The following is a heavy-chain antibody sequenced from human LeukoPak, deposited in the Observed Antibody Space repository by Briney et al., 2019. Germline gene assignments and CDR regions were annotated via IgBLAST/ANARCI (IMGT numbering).Heavy chain of an antibody. J-gene: IGHJ3*02. CDR3: ARELERDAFDI. V-gene: IGHV1-8*03. CDR2: MNPNSGNT. CDR1: GYTFTSYY. Sequence: ASVKVSCKASGYTFTSYYMHWVRQAPGQGLEWMGWMNPNSGNTGYAQKFQGRVTITRNTSISTAYMELSSLRSEDTAVYYCARELERDAFDIWGQGTMVTVSS. D-gene: IGHD1-1*01.